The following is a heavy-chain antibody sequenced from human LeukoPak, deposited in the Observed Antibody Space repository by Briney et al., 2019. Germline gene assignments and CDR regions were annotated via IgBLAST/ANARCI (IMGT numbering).Heavy chain of an antibody. D-gene: IGHD1-26*01. CDR3: ARDWELLSGYYNAVDV. CDR1: GGSISSHD. CDR2: IYFSGST. V-gene: IGHV4-59*11. J-gene: IGHJ6*02. Sequence: SESLSLTCTVSGGSISSHDWSWIRQPPGKGLEWVGYIYFSGSTTYNPSLMRRVTISVDPSKNQFALKLSSVTAADTAVYYCARDWELLSGYYNAVDVWGQGNTVTVSS.